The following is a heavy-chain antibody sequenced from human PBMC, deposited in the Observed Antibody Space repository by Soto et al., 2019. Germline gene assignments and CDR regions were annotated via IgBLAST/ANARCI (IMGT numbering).Heavy chain of an antibody. V-gene: IGHV1-18*01. Sequence: QVQLVQSGAEVKKPGASVKVSCKASGYTFTSYGISWVRQAPGQGLEWMGWISAYNGNTNYAQKLQGRVTMTTDTSTSTAYMELRSLTSDDTAVYYCAREGYYDSSGYQSGMDVWGQGTTVTVPS. J-gene: IGHJ6*02. CDR1: GYTFTSYG. D-gene: IGHD3-22*01. CDR3: AREGYYDSSGYQSGMDV. CDR2: ISAYNGNT.